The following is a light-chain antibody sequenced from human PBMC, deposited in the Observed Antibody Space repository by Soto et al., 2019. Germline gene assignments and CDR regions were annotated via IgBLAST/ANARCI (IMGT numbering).Light chain of an antibody. CDR3: SSYSSSSTYHV. V-gene: IGLV2-14*01. Sequence: QSALTQPASVSGSHGQSITISCTGTSSDVGGYNYVSWYQQYPGKAPKLMIYDVINRPSGVSNRFSGSKSRNTASLTISGLQAEDEADYYCSSYSSSSTYHVFGTGTKLTVL. J-gene: IGLJ1*01. CDR2: DVI. CDR1: SSDVGGYNY.